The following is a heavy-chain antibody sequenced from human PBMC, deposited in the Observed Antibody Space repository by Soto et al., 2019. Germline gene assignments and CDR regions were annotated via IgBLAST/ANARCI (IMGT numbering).Heavy chain of an antibody. CDR2: ISGSGGST. D-gene: IGHD3-3*01. V-gene: IGHV3-23*01. CDR1: GFTFRSSA. Sequence: PGGSLRLSCAASGFTFRSSAMTWVRQAPGKGLEWVSAISGSGGSTYYADSVKGRFTISRDNSKNTLYLQMNSLRAKDTAVYYCAKYFSIFRVGMRFFYYWGQGTLVTVSS. CDR3: AKYFSIFRVGMRFFYY. J-gene: IGHJ4*02.